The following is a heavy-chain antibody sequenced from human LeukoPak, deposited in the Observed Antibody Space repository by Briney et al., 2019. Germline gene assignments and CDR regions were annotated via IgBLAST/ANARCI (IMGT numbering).Heavy chain of an antibody. V-gene: IGHV3-23*01. D-gene: IGHD6-19*01. Sequence: GGSLRLSCAASGFTFSISAMSWVRDVPGRGLEWVSTISSRGDSTYDADSVKCRFTICRDNSKNSLYLQMNSVRAEDTAVYYCAKGPRPDITVAHTVEKWGQGTLVTVSS. CDR1: GFTFSISA. CDR3: AKGPRPDITVAHTVEK. J-gene: IGHJ4*02. CDR2: ISSRGDST.